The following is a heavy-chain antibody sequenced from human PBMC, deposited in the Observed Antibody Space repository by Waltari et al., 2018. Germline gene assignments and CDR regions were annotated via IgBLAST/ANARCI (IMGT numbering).Heavy chain of an antibody. CDR1: GGTFSSYA. Sequence: QVQLVQSGAEVKKPGSSVKVSCKASGGTFSSYAISWVRQAPGQGLEWMGGIIPILCIANYAQKFEGRVTITADKSTSTAYMELSSLRSEDTAVYYCARVTGGSSYYYYYYMDVWGKGTTVTVSS. D-gene: IGHD6-13*01. J-gene: IGHJ6*03. CDR2: IIPILCIA. CDR3: ARVTGGSSYYYYYYMDV. V-gene: IGHV1-69*10.